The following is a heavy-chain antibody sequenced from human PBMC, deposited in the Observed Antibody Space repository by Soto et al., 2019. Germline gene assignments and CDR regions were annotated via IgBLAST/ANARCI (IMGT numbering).Heavy chain of an antibody. V-gene: IGHV3-21*01. CDR1: GFTFSSYS. CDR3: ARDSSPVVVVVAATREFDP. CDR2: ISSSSSYI. Sequence: PGGSLRLSCAASGFTFSSYSMNWVRQAPGKGLEWVSSISSSSSYIYYADSVKGRFTISRDNAKNSPYLQMNSLRAEDTAVYYCARDSSPVVVVVAATREFDPWGQGTLVTVSS. D-gene: IGHD2-15*01. J-gene: IGHJ5*02.